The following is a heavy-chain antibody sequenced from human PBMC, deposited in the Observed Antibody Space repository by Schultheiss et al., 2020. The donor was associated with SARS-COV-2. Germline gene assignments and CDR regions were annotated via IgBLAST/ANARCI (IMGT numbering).Heavy chain of an antibody. V-gene: IGHV3-23*01. J-gene: IGHJ6*02. CDR2: ISGGGDRI. D-gene: IGHD4-17*01. CDR3: AMPTVTLYYYHGLDV. Sequence: GESLKISCAASGFTFSSYAMSWVRQAPGKGLEWVSGISGGGDRIYYADSVKGRFILSRDNSKNTLSLQMNSLRAEDTAVYYCAMPTVTLYYYHGLDVWGQGTTVTVSS. CDR1: GFTFSSYA.